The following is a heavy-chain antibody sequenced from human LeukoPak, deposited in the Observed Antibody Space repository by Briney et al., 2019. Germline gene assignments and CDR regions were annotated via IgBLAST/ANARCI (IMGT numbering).Heavy chain of an antibody. CDR3: ARGNGVIPLGH. CDR1: GDSITNYY. D-gene: IGHD2-8*01. V-gene: IGHV4-59*08. J-gene: IGHJ4*02. CDR2: ISYSGST. Sequence: PSETLSLTCTVSGDSITNYYWSWIRQPPGKGLEWIGYISYSGSTNYNPFLKSRVTISVDMSKNQFSLKLSSVTAADTAVYYCARGNGVIPLGHWGQGTLVTVSS.